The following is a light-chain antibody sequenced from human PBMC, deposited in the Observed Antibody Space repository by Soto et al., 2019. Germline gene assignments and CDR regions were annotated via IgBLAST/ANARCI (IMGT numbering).Light chain of an antibody. CDR2: GDN. V-gene: IGLV1-40*01. Sequence: QSVLTQPPSVSGAPGQRVSISCTGSTSNIGAPYDVHWYQHLPGTAPKLLIYGDNNRPSGVPDRFSGSKSGTSASLAITRLQAEDEADYYCSSHAGSNNLVFGGGTQLTVL. CDR3: SSHAGSNNLV. J-gene: IGLJ3*02. CDR1: TSNIGAPYD.